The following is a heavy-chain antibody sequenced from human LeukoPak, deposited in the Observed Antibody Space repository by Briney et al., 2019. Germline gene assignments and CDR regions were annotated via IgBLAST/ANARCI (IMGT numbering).Heavy chain of an antibody. D-gene: IGHD5-18*01. CDR1: GFTFSSYG. J-gene: IGHJ6*03. CDR3: AKRPGYSYGSDYYYMDV. CDR2: IRYDGSNK. V-gene: IGHV3-30*02. Sequence: GGSLRLSCAASGFTFSSYGMHWVRQAPGKGLEWMSFIRYDGSNKYYADSVKGRSTISRDNSKNTLYLQMNSLRAEDTAVYYCAKRPGYSYGSDYYYMDVWGKGTTVTISS.